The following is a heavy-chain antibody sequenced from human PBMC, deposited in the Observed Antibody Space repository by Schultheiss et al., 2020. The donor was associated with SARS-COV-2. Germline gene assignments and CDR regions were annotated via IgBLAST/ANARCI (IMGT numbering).Heavy chain of an antibody. CDR1: GFTFSSYG. D-gene: IGHD1-26*01. CDR3: ARGFGSHPIDY. V-gene: IGHV3-33*01. CDR2: IWYDGSNK. Sequence: GGSLRLSCAASGFTFSSYGMHWVRQAPGKGLEWVAVIWYDGSNKYYVDSVKGRFTISRDNAKNSLYLQMNSLRAEDTAVYYCARGFGSHPIDYWGQGTLVTVSS. J-gene: IGHJ4*02.